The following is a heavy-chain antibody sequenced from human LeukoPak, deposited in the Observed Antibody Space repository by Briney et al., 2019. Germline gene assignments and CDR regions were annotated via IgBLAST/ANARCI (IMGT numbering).Heavy chain of an antibody. Sequence: SETLSLTCAVYGGSFSVYYWSWIRQPPGKGLEWIGEINHSGSTNYNPSLKSRVTISVDTSKNQLSLKLSSVTAADTAVYYCARGVRRYYDSSGYLYYYYYYMDVWGKGTTVTVSS. V-gene: IGHV4-34*01. CDR3: ARGVRRYYDSSGYLYYYYYYMDV. J-gene: IGHJ6*03. D-gene: IGHD3-22*01. CDR2: INHSGST. CDR1: GGSFSVYY.